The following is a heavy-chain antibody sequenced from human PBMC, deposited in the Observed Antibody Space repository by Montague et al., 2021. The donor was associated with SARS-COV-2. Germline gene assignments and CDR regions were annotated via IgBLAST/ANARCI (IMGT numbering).Heavy chain of an antibody. CDR2: IYSSGST. Sequence: TLSLTCTVSGGSIRSGSYYWSWIRQPAGKGLEWIGRIYSSGSTNYNPSLKSRVTMSVDTSKNQYSLKLSSVTAADTAVYYCTREGYQVLWSDYYYYGMDVWAKGPRSPSP. J-gene: IGHJ6*02. CDR3: TREGYQVLWSDYYYYGMDV. V-gene: IGHV4-61*02. CDR1: GGSIRSGSYY. D-gene: IGHD2-2*01.